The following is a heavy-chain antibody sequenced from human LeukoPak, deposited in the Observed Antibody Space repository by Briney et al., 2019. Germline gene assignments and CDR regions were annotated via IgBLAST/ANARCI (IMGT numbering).Heavy chain of an antibody. CDR3: ARDLDIVVVVAASRTDY. V-gene: IGHV1-18*04. CDR1: GYTFTGYY. CDR2: INPNSGNT. D-gene: IGHD2-15*01. J-gene: IGHJ4*02. Sequence: ASVKVSCKASGYTFTGYYMHWVRQAPGQGLEWMGWINPNSGNTNYAQKLQGRVTMTTDTSTSTAYMELRSLRSDDTAVYYCARDLDIVVVVAASRTDYWGQGTLVTVSS.